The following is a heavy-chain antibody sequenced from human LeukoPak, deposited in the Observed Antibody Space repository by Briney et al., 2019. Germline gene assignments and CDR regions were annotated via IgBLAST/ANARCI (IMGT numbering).Heavy chain of an antibody. D-gene: IGHD4-23*01. J-gene: IGHJ4*02. Sequence: SETLSLTYTVSGGSINNYYWSWIRQPAGKGLEWIGRIHTRGSTNYNPSLKSRVTMSVDTSKNQFSLKLSSVTAADTAVYYCARGIRYGGNCDYWGQGTLVTVSS. CDR2: IHTRGST. CDR3: ARGIRYGGNCDY. CDR1: GGSINNYY. V-gene: IGHV4-4*07.